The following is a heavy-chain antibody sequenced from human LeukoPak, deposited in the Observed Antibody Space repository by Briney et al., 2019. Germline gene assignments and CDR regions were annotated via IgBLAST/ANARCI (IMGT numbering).Heavy chain of an antibody. CDR3: SKGDRKSDY. J-gene: IGHJ4*02. CDR2: IYYSGST. Sequence: SETLSLTCTVSGGSISSYYWSWIRQPPGKGLEWIGYIYYSGSTYYNPSLKSRVTISVDTSKNQFSLKLSSVTAADTAVYYCSKGDRKSDYWGQGTLVTVSS. D-gene: IGHD3-16*01. V-gene: IGHV4-59*04. CDR1: GGSISSYY.